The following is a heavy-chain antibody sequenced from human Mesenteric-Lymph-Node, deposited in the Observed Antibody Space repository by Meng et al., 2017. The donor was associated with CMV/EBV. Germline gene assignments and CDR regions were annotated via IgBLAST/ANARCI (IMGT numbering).Heavy chain of an antibody. CDR1: GFTFSNYW. V-gene: IGHV3-7*01. Sequence: GEFLKISCAASGFTFSNYWMSWVRQAPGKGLEWVANIKQDGSEKYYVDSVKGRFTISRDNAKNSLYLQMNSLRAEDTAVYYCARDDDFWSGYYNYWGQGTLVTVSS. D-gene: IGHD3-3*01. CDR2: IKQDGSEK. CDR3: ARDDDFWSGYYNY. J-gene: IGHJ4*02.